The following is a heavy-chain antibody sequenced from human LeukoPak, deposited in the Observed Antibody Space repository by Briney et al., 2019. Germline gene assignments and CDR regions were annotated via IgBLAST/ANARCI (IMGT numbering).Heavy chain of an antibody. CDR2: ISGYNGHT. V-gene: IGHV1-18*01. CDR3: ARGFRIRMVRGVDY. J-gene: IGHJ4*02. Sequence: ASVKVSCKASGYTFTNYGISWVRQAPGQGLEWMGWISGYNGHTNYAQKLQGRVTMTTDTSTSTAYMELSSLRSEDTAVYYCARGFRIRMVRGVDYWGQGTLVTVSS. CDR1: GYTFTNYG. D-gene: IGHD3-10*01.